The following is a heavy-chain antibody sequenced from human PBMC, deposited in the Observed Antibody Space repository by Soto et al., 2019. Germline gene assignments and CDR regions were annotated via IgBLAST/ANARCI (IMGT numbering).Heavy chain of an antibody. CDR3: ARFPRYYYYYYMDV. V-gene: IGHV1-8*01. CDR1: GYTFTSYD. Sequence: ASVKVSCKASGYTFTSYDINWVRQATGQGLEWMGWMNPNSGNTGYAQKFQGRVTMTRNTSISTAYMELSSLRSEDTAVYYCARFPRYYYYYYMDVWGKGTTVTVSS. CDR2: MNPNSGNT. J-gene: IGHJ6*03.